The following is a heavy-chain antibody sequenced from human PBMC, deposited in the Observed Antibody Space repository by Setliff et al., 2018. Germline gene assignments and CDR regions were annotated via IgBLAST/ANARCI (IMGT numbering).Heavy chain of an antibody. CDR3: ARDLYSSSSGGFYYYYYYMDV. CDR1: GGSISSGSYY. J-gene: IGHJ6*03. Sequence: SETLSLTCTVSGGSISSGSYYWSWIRQPAGKGLEWIGHIYSSGSTNYNPSLKSRVTISVDTSKNQFSLKLSSVTAADTAVYYCARDLYSSSSGGFYYYYYYMDVWGKGTPVTVSS. D-gene: IGHD6-6*01. CDR2: IYSSGST. V-gene: IGHV4-61*09.